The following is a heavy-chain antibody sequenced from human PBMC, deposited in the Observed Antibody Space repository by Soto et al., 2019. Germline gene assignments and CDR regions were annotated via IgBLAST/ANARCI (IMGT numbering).Heavy chain of an antibody. Sequence: SETLSLTCTVSGGSVSSGSYYWSWIRQPPGKGLEWIGYIYYSGSTNYNPSLKSRVTISVDTSKNQFSLKLSSVTAADTAVYYCARDPGWNYFGYWGQGTLVTVSS. J-gene: IGHJ4*02. D-gene: IGHD6-19*01. CDR3: ARDPGWNYFGY. V-gene: IGHV4-61*01. CDR1: GGSVSSGSYY. CDR2: IYYSGST.